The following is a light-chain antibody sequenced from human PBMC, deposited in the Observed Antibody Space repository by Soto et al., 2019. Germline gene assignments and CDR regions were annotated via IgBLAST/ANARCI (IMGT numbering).Light chain of an antibody. J-gene: IGKJ1*01. CDR1: QSVSTS. V-gene: IGKV3-11*01. CDR2: DPS. Sequence: IVLTQSPATLSLSPGERAALSCRASQSVSTSLAWYQHKPGQAPRPIIYDPSKRAPGSPARFSGSGSGTDFTLTISSLEPVDFAVYYCQVRDVWPSFGQGIKVEIE. CDR3: QVRDVWPS.